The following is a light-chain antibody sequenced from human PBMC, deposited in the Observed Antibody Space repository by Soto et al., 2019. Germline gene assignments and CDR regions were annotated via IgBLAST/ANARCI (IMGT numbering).Light chain of an antibody. Sequence: QSVLTQPPSASGTPGQRVTMSCSGGSSNVGDNSVYWYQQLPGTAPKLLIYSNIQRPSGVPDRFSGSKSGTSASLAISGLRSEDEADYYCAVWDDSLSAWVFG. CDR1: SSNVGDNS. J-gene: IGLJ3*02. V-gene: IGLV1-47*02. CDR3: AVWDDSLSAWV. CDR2: SNI.